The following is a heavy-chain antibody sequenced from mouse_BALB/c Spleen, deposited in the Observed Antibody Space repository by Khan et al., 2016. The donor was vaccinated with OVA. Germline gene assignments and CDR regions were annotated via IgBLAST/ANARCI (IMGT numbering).Heavy chain of an antibody. CDR3: ARSAYGNFAY. CDR2: ISSYGDYT. D-gene: IGHD2-1*01. CDR1: GFTFSTYA. J-gene: IGHJ3*01. V-gene: IGHV5-9-3*01. Sequence: EVELVESGGGLVKPGGSLKLSCAASGFTFSTYAMSWVRPTPEKRLEWVATISSYGDYTYYPDNVTGRFTISRDNAKNTLYLQMSSLRSEDTARYYCARSAYGNFAYWGQGTLVTVSA.